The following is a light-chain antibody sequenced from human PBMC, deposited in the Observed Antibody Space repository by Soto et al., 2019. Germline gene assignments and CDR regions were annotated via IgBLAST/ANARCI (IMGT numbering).Light chain of an antibody. CDR3: QQLYSTPYT. CDR2: AAS. Sequence: DIQMTQSPSSLSASVGDRVTITCRASQSISSYLNWYQQKPGKASKLLIYAASSLQSGVPSRFRGSGSGPDFTLTISSLQPEDFATYYCQQLYSTPYTFGQGTKLEIK. J-gene: IGKJ2*01. V-gene: IGKV1-39*01. CDR1: QSISSY.